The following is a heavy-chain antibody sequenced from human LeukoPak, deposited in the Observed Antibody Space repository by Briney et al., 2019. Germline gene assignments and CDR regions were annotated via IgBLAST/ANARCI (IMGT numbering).Heavy chain of an antibody. CDR1: GGTFSSYA. CDR3: ARTESRDSSGYYSYYLDY. D-gene: IGHD3-22*01. Sequence: SVKVSCKASGGTFSSYAISWVRQAPGQGLEWMGRIIPIFGTANYAQKFQGRVTITTDESTSTAYMELSSLRSEDTAVYYCARTESRDSSGYYSYYLDYWGQGTLVTVSS. CDR2: IIPIFGTA. J-gene: IGHJ4*02. V-gene: IGHV1-69*05.